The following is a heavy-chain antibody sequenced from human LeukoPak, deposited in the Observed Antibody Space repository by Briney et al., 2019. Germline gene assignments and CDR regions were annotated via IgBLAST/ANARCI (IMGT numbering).Heavy chain of an antibody. D-gene: IGHD2-21*02. CDR1: GGSFSGYY. J-gene: IGHJ5*02. V-gene: IGHV4-34*01. Sequence: SETLSLTCAVYGGSFSGYYWGWIRQPPGKGLEWIGTIYYSGNTFYNASLKSRVTISVDTSKNQFFLKLNSVTAADTAVYYCARESTGMTFDPWGQGTLVTVSS. CDR2: IYYSGNT. CDR3: ARESTGMTFDP.